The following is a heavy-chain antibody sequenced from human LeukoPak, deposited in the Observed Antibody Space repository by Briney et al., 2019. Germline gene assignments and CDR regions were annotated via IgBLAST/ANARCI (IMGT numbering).Heavy chain of an antibody. CDR3: ARDNYGDYVTFDY. CDR1: GYSITSYW. CDR2: IYPGDSDT. V-gene: IGHV5-51*01. J-gene: IGHJ4*02. D-gene: IGHD4-17*01. Sequence: GESLQISCKGSGYSITSYWIGWVRQMPGKGLEWMGIIYPGDSDTRYSPSFQGQVTISADKSISTAYLQWSSLKASDTAMYYCARDNYGDYVTFDYWGQGTLVTVSS.